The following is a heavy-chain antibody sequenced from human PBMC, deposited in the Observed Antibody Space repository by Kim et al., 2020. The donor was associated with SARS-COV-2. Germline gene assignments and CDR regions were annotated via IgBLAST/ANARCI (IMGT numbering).Heavy chain of an antibody. V-gene: IGHV7-4-1*02. J-gene: IGHJ4*02. CDR3: ARDSSDFDY. Sequence: GNPTYAQGFTGRFVFSLDTSVSTAYLQISSLKAEDTAVYYCARDSSDFDYWGQGTLVTVSS. CDR2: GNP.